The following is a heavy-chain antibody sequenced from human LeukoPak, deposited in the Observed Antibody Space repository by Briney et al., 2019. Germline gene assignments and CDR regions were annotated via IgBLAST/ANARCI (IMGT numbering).Heavy chain of an antibody. Sequence: GRSLRLSCAASGFTFSSYGMHWVRQAPGKGLEWVAVISYDGSNKYYADSVKGRFTISGDNAKNSLYLQMNSLRAEDTAVYYCARFGRITIFGVAKAHFDYWGQGTLVTVSS. CDR1: GFTFSSYG. D-gene: IGHD3-3*01. J-gene: IGHJ4*02. V-gene: IGHV3-30*03. CDR3: ARFGRITIFGVAKAHFDY. CDR2: ISYDGSNK.